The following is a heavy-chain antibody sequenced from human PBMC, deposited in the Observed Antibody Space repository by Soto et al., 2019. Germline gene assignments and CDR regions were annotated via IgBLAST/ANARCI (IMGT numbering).Heavy chain of an antibody. CDR1: GYTFTGYY. V-gene: IGHV1-2*02. J-gene: IGHJ5*02. Sequence: ASVKVSCKASGYTFTGYYMHWVRQAPGQGLEWMGWINPNSGGTDYAQKFQGRVTMTRDTSISTAYMELSRLRSDDTAVYYCAGGVLSGSYYNWFDPWGQGTPVTVSS. CDR3: AGGVLSGSYYNWFDP. CDR2: INPNSGGT. D-gene: IGHD1-26*01.